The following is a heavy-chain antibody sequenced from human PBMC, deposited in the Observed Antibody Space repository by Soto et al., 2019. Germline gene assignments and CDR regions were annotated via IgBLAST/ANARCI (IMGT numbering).Heavy chain of an antibody. CDR2: FDPEDGET. Sequence: ASVKVSCKVSGYTLTELSMHWVRQAPGKGLEWMGGFDPEDGETVYAQKFLGRATMTRDTSTGTLYMELSSLRSEDTAIYYCARGGDIVVVTAPLDHWGQGTLVTVSS. CDR1: GYTLTELS. V-gene: IGHV1-24*01. J-gene: IGHJ5*02. CDR3: ARGGDIVVVTAPLDH. D-gene: IGHD2-21*02.